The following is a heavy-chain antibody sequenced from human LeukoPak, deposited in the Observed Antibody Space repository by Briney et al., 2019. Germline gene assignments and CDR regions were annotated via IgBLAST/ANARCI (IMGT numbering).Heavy chain of an antibody. D-gene: IGHD5-18*01. CDR2: INYRGTT. Sequence: PSETLSLTCTVSRASLSDTSYFCGWIRQSPWMGLQWIATINYRGTTYYNPSLQGRATTSVDTSKNQFSLKVTSVTAADTAVYYCARLRGGVQLWGDWGLGTLVTVSS. CDR3: ARLRGGVQLWGD. J-gene: IGHJ4*02. V-gene: IGHV4-39*01. CDR1: RASLSDTSYF.